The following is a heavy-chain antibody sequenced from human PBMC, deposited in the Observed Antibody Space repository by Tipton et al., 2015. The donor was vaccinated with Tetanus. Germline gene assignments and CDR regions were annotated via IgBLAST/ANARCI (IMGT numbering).Heavy chain of an antibody. V-gene: IGHV3-9*01. CDR3: AFRTNWRFSRGFDC. D-gene: IGHD1-20*01. J-gene: IGHJ4*02. CDR1: GFTFDDYA. CDR2: ITWDSANR. Sequence: SGFTFDDYAMHWVRQAPGKGLEWVSGITWDSANRGYADSVKGRFTISRDNSNNSLSLQMNSLRIDDTAVYYCAFRTNWRFSRGFDCWGQGILVTVSS.